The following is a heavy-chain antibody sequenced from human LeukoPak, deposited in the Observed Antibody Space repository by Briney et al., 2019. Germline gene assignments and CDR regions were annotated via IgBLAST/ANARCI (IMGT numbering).Heavy chain of an antibody. J-gene: IGHJ4*02. V-gene: IGHV7-4-1*02. D-gene: IGHD2-15*01. Sequence: ASVKVSCKASGYTFTTYAMNWVRQAPGQGLEWMGWINTNTGNPTYAQGFKGRFVLSMDTSISTAYLEISSLKADDTAVYYCASSYCSGGHCYPQQTVYYFDFWGQGTLVTVSS. CDR2: INTNTGNP. CDR3: ASSYCSGGHCYPQQTVYYFDF. CDR1: GYTFTTYA.